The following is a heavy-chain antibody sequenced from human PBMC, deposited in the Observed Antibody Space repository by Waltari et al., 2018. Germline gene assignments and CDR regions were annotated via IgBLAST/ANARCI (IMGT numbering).Heavy chain of an antibody. D-gene: IGHD6-13*01. Sequence: QVQLQESGPGLVKPSETLSLTCAVSGYSISSGYYWGWIRQPPGKGLEWIGSIYHSGSTYYNPSLKSRVTISVDTSKNQFSLKLSSVTAADTAVYYCARGEGSSSWYDYWGQGTLVTVSS. CDR2: IYHSGST. J-gene: IGHJ4*02. V-gene: IGHV4-38-2*01. CDR1: GYSISSGYY. CDR3: ARGEGSSSWYDY.